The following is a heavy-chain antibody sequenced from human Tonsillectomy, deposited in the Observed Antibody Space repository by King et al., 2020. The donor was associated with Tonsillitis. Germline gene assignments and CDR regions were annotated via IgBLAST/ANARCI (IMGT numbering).Heavy chain of an antibody. CDR3: ATIHPSFGLEWLSYYMDV. CDR2: FDPEDGKT. J-gene: IGHJ6*03. V-gene: IGHV1-24*01. D-gene: IGHD3-3*01. CDR1: GDSLSELS. Sequence: QLVQSGAEVKKPGASVKVSCKVSGDSLSELSMHWVRQAPGKGLEWMGGFDPEDGKTMYAQKFQGRVTMTEDTSADTAYMELSSLRSEDTAVYYCATIHPSFGLEWLSYYMDVWGKGTTVTVSS.